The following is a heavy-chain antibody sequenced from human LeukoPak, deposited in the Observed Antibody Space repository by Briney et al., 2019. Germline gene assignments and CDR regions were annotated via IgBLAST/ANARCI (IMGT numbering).Heavy chain of an antibody. CDR2: IWYDGSNK. J-gene: IGHJ4*02. V-gene: IGHV3-33*06. CDR3: AKGSSGSYYSHFDY. D-gene: IGHD3-10*01. Sequence: GGSLRLSCAASGFTFSSYGMHWVRQAPGKGLEWVAVIWYDGSNKYYADSVKGRFTISGDNSKNTLYLQMNSLRAEDTAVYYCAKGSSGSYYSHFDYWGQGTLVTVSS. CDR1: GFTFSSYG.